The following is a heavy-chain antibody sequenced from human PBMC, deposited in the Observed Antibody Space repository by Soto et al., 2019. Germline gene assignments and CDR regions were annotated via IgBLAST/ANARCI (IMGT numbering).Heavy chain of an antibody. Sequence: GGSLRLSCAASGFTFSSYAMHWVRQAPGKGLEWVAVISYDGSNKYYADSVKGRFTISRDNSKNTLYLQMNSLRAEDTAVYYCARDKMVVGTTRRYYYYGMDVWGQGTTVTVSS. D-gene: IGHD2-15*01. J-gene: IGHJ6*02. V-gene: IGHV3-30-3*01. CDR3: ARDKMVVGTTRRYYYYGMDV. CDR2: ISYDGSNK. CDR1: GFTFSSYA.